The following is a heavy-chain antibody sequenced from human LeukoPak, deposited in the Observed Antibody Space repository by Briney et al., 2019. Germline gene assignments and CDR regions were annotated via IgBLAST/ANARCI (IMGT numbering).Heavy chain of an antibody. D-gene: IGHD3-10*01. CDR1: GGSISSYY. J-gene: IGHJ3*02. V-gene: IGHV4-59*01. CDR2: IYYSGST. CDR3: ARGYYYGSGSYYGDAFDI. Sequence: SETLSLTCTVSGGSISSYYWSWIRQPPGKGLEWIGYIYYSGSTNYNPSPKSGAPISVDTSKNQSSLKLSSVTAADTAVYYCARGYYYGSGSYYGDAFDIWGQGTMVTVSS.